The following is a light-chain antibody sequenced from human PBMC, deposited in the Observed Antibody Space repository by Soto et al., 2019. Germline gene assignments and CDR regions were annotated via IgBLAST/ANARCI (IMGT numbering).Light chain of an antibody. J-gene: IGLJ1*01. CDR2: EVN. V-gene: IGLV2-14*01. CDR1: SSDVGGYNY. Sequence: QSALTQPASVSGSPGQSITISCTGTSSDVGGYNYVSWFQQHPGKAPKLLIYEVNNLPSGVSDRFSGSKSDNTASLTISGLQPWDEADYYCSSYTSRSTQGFGTVTKVTVL. CDR3: SSYTSRSTQG.